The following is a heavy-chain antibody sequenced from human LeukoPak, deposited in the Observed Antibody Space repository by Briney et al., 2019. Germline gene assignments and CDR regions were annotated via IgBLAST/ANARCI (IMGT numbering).Heavy chain of an antibody. V-gene: IGHV5-51*01. Sequence: PGESLKISFKGSGSRFTSYWIGWVRQMPGKGLEWMGIINPGDSDTRYSPSFQGQVTISADKSISTAYLQWSSLKASDTAMYYCVRSTSFPRGFDYWGQGTLVTVSS. J-gene: IGHJ4*02. D-gene: IGHD2-2*01. CDR2: INPGDSDT. CDR1: GSRFTSYW. CDR3: VRSTSFPRGFDY.